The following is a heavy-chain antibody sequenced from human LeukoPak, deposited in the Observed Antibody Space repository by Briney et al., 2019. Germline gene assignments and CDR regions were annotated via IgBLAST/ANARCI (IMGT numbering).Heavy chain of an antibody. J-gene: IGHJ4*02. CDR3: ARDKGRFQGTTLAY. Sequence: ASVKVSCKASGYTFTGYYMHWVRQAPGQGLEWMGWINPNSGGTNYAQKFQGRVTMTRDTSISTAYMELSRLRSDDTAVYYCARDKGRFQGTTLAYWGQGTLVTVSS. CDR2: INPNSGGT. V-gene: IGHV1-2*02. CDR1: GYTFTGYY. D-gene: IGHD4-17*01.